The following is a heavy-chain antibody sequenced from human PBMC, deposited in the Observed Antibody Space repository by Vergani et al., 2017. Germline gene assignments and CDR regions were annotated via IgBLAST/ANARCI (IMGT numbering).Heavy chain of an antibody. Sequence: QVQLVESGGGVVQPGRSLRLSCAASGFTFSSYGMHWVRQAPGKGLEWVAVIWYDGSNKYYADSVKGRFTISRDNSKNTLYLQMNSLRAEDTAVYYCARENDLAKFDYWGQGTLVTVYS. CDR3: ARENDLAKFDY. CDR1: GFTFSSYG. CDR2: IWYDGSNK. J-gene: IGHJ4*02. D-gene: IGHD3/OR15-3a*01. V-gene: IGHV3-33*01.